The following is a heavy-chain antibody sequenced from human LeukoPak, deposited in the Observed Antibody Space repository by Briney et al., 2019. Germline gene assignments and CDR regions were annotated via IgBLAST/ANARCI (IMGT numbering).Heavy chain of an antibody. Sequence: GGSLRLSCAASGFTFSSYAMSWVRQAPGKGLEWVSAISGSGGSTYYADSVKGRFTISRDNSKNTLHLQMNSLRAEDTAVYYCAKPGFLHFGGRDDLDAFDIWGQGTMVTVSS. J-gene: IGHJ3*02. CDR2: ISGSGGST. CDR3: AKPGFLHFGGRDDLDAFDI. D-gene: IGHD4-23*01. CDR1: GFTFSSYA. V-gene: IGHV3-23*01.